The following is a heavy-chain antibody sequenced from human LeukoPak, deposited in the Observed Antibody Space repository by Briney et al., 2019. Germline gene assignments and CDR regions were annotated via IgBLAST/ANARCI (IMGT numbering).Heavy chain of an antibody. CDR2: IYYSGST. Sequence: PSETLSLTCTVSGGFISSYYWSWIRQPPGKGLEWIGYIYYSGSTKYNPSLKSRVTISVDTSKSQFSLKLSSVTAADTAVYYCARDLSQSDYYYYMDVWGKGTTVTVSS. V-gene: IGHV4-59*12. CDR1: GGFISSYY. CDR3: ARDLSQSDYYYYMDV. D-gene: IGHD4-11*01. J-gene: IGHJ6*03.